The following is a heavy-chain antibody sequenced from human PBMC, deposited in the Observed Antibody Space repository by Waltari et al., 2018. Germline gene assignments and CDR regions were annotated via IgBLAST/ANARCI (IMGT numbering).Heavy chain of an antibody. Sequence: QVQLVESGGGVVQPGRSLRLSCAASGFTFRFFSMPWVRQAPGKGLEWVAVISYDGSNKYYADSVKGRFTISRDNSKNTLYLQMNSLRAEDTAVYYCARDHGPQAAMVKYWGQGTLVTVSS. J-gene: IGHJ4*02. D-gene: IGHD5-18*01. V-gene: IGHV3-30-3*01. CDR2: ISYDGSNK. CDR1: GFTFRFFS. CDR3: ARDHGPQAAMVKY.